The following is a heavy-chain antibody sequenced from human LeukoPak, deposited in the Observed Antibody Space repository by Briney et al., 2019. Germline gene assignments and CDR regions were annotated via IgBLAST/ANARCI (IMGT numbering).Heavy chain of an antibody. CDR3: AELGITMIGGV. CDR1: GFTFSSYG. D-gene: IGHD3-10*02. CDR2: IRYDGGIK. J-gene: IGHJ6*04. V-gene: IGHV3-30*02. Sequence: GGSLRLSCAASGFTFSSYGMHWVRQAPGKGLEWVVFIRYDGGIKYYADSVKGRFTISRDNSKNTLYLHMNSLRAEDTAVYYCAELGITMIGGVWGKGTTVTISS.